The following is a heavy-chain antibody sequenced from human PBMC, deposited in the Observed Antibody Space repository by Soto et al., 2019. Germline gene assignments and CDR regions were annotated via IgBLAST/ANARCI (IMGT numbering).Heavy chain of an antibody. Sequence: QVQLVESGGGLVKPGGSLRLSCAASGFTFSDYYMSWIRQAPGKGLELVSYISSSGTTIFYADSLRGRFTISRDNAKKSLYLQMNSLRGEDTAVYYCAREPSNWNYCFDYWVQGTLVTVSS. CDR2: ISSSGTTI. D-gene: IGHD1-7*01. V-gene: IGHV3-11*01. J-gene: IGHJ4*02. CDR1: GFTFSDYY. CDR3: AREPSNWNYCFDY.